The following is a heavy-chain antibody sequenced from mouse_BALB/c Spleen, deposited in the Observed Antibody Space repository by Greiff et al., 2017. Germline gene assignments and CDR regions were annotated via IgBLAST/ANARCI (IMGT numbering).Heavy chain of an antibody. CDR3: ARTEDYSGYYAMDY. J-gene: IGHJ4*01. Sequence: VQLQQSGPGLVQPSQSLSITCTVSGFSLTSYGVHWVRQSPGKGLEWLGVIWSGGSTDYNAAFISRLSISKDNSKSQVFFKMNSLQANDTAIYYCARTEDYSGYYAMDYWGQGTSVTVSS. CDR2: IWSGGST. CDR1: GFSLTSYG. D-gene: IGHD2-12*01. V-gene: IGHV2-2*02.